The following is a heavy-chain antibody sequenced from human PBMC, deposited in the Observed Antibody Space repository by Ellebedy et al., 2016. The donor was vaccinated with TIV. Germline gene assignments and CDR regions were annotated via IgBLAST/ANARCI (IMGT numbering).Heavy chain of an antibody. D-gene: IGHD3-10*01. J-gene: IGHJ4*02. Sequence: AASVKVSCKASGYSFGSYYLHWVRHAPGQGLEWMGLIHPRGGRIDYAQKFKDRVIMSRDKSTNTVYMELSSLRSEDTAIYYCARADEGDPLDYWGQGTLVTVSS. CDR3: ARADEGDPLDY. CDR1: GYSFGSYY. V-gene: IGHV1-46*01. CDR2: IHPRGGRI.